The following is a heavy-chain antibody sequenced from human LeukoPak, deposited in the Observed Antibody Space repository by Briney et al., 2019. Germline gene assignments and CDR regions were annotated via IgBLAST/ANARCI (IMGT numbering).Heavy chain of an antibody. D-gene: IGHD1-20*01. CDR2: IIPIFGTA. V-gene: IGHV1-69*01. CDR1: GGTFSSYA. J-gene: IGHJ6*03. Sequence: GASVKVSCKASGGTFSSYAISWVRQAPGQGLEWMGGIIPIFGTANYAQKFQGRVTITADESTSTAYMELNSLRSEDTAVYYCARSITFIRGPSEPYYYYMDVWGKGTTVTISS. CDR3: ARSITFIRGPSEPYYYYMDV.